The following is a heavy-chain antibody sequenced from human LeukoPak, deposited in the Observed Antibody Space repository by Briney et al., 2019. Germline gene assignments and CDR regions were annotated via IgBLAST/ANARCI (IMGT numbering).Heavy chain of an antibody. V-gene: IGHV4-38-2*01. Sequence: SETLSLTCAVSGYPISSGYYWGWIRQPPGKGLEWIGSIYHSGSTYYNPSLKSRVTISVDTSKNQFSLKLSSVTAADTAVYYCARSSLSKGSGYYPNWFDPWGQGTLVTVSS. CDR1: GYPISSGYY. CDR3: ARSSLSKGSGYYPNWFDP. CDR2: IYHSGST. J-gene: IGHJ5*02. D-gene: IGHD3-3*01.